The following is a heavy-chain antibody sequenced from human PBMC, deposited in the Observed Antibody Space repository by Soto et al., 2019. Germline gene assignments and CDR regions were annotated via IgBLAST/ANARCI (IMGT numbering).Heavy chain of an antibody. CDR1: GYDFTAYD. V-gene: IGHV1-8*02. CDR3: GRGPSPRAPAGGTPYYFAMDV. Sequence: QVQLVQSGAEVKQSGAPVKVSCKASGYDFTAYDINWVRQASGQGLEWMGWMNPINGATGSARRFQGRVSMTRNTATGTAYLELTSLRSDDTAVYYCGRGPSPRAPAGGTPYYFAMDVWGQGTTVTVSS. D-gene: IGHD2-15*01. CDR2: MNPINGAT. J-gene: IGHJ6*02.